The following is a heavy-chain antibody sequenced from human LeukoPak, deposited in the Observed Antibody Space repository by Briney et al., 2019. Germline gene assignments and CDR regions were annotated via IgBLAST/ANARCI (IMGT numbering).Heavy chain of an antibody. D-gene: IGHD3-10*01. CDR2: ITHNGYT. CDR1: GGSFSGYY. V-gene: IGHV4-34*01. CDR3: AASGGPINWFDP. Sequence: KPSETLSLTCAVYGGSFSGYYWGWLRQPPGKGLQWIGEITHNGYTNYNPALKSRVTISIDTSKNEFSLKVSSVTAADMAIYYCAASGGPINWFDPWGQGTLVTVSS. J-gene: IGHJ5*02.